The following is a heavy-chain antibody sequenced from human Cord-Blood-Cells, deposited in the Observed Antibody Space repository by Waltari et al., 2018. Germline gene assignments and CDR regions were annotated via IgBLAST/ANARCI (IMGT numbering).Heavy chain of an antibody. D-gene: IGHD4-4*01. CDR3: AKDVSRRGDYSNYFDY. V-gene: IGHV3-30*18. Sequence: QVQLVESGGGVVQPGRSLRLSCAASGFTFSSYGMHWVRQAPGTGLEWVAVISYEGSNKNYADSVKGRFTISRDNSKNTLYLQMNSLRAEDTAVYYCAKDVSRRGDYSNYFDYWGQGTLVTVSS. CDR1: GFTFSSYG. J-gene: IGHJ4*02. CDR2: ISYEGSNK.